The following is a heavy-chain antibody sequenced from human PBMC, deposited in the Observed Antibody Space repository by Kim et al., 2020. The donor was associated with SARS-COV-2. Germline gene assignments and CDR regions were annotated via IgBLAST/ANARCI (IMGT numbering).Heavy chain of an antibody. CDR2: ISYDGSNK. V-gene: IGHV3-30*04. CDR1: GFTFSSYA. D-gene: IGHD1-26*01. CDR3: ASSVGLDY. J-gene: IGHJ4*02. Sequence: GGSLRLSCAASGFTFSSYAMHWVRQAPGKGLEWVAVISYDGSNKYYVDSVKGRFTISRDNSKNTLYLQMNSLRAEDTAVYYCASSVGLDYWGQGTLVTVSS.